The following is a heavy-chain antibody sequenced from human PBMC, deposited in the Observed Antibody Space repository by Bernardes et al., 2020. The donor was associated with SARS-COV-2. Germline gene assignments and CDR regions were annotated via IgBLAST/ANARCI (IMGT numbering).Heavy chain of an antibody. J-gene: IGHJ4*02. CDR1: GGSFSGYY. Sequence: SETLSPTCAVYGGSFSGYYWSWIRQPPGKGLEWIAEINESGNTNYSPSLKSRVTISVDTSKNQFSLKLRSVTAADTAVYYCARRAFSETWYFDSWGQGTLVTVSS. CDR3: ARRAFSETWYFDS. CDR2: INESGNT. V-gene: IGHV4-34*01. D-gene: IGHD3-3*02.